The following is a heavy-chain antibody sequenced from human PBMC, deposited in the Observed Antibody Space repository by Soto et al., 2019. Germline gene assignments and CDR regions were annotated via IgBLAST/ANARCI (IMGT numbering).Heavy chain of an antibody. CDR2: INHSGST. J-gene: IGHJ4*02. CDR3: ARVHAQRDVGAANFDY. CDR1: GGSFSGYY. D-gene: IGHD1-26*01. Sequence: QVQLQQWGAGLLKPSETLSLTCAVYGGSFSGYYWSWIRQPPGKGLEWIGEINHSGSTNYNPSLKSRVTISVDTSKNQFSLKLSSVTAADTAVYYCARVHAQRDVGAANFDYWGQGTLVTVSS. V-gene: IGHV4-34*01.